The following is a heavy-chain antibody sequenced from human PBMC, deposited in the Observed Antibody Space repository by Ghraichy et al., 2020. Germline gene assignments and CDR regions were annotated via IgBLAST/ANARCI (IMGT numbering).Heavy chain of an antibody. V-gene: IGHV3-48*02. D-gene: IGHD3-16*01. J-gene: IGHJ6*02. CDR3: ARVSFDPIYYYYGMDV. CDR1: GFTFSSYS. Sequence: GGSLRLSCAASGFTFSSYSMNWVRQAPGKGLEWVSYISSSSSTIYYADSVKGRFTISRDNAKNSLYLQMNSLRDEDTAVYYCARVSFDPIYYYYGMDVWGQGTTVTVSS. CDR2: ISSSSSTI.